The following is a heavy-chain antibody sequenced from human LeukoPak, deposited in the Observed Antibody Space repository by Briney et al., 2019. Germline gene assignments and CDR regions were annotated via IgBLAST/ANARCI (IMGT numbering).Heavy chain of an antibody. Sequence: GESLKISCKGSGYSFTSYWITWVRQMPGKGLEWMGTIDPSDSYTNYSPSFQGHVTISADKSISTAYMQWSSLKASDTAMYYCARKNRTPLRNNWFDSWGQGTLVTVSS. J-gene: IGHJ5*01. D-gene: IGHD1-1*01. V-gene: IGHV5-10-1*01. CDR1: GYSFTSYW. CDR2: IDPSDSYT. CDR3: ARKNRTPLRNNWFDS.